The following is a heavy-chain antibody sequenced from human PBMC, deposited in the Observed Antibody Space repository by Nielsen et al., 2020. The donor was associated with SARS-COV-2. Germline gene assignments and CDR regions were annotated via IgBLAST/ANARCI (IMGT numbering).Heavy chain of an antibody. CDR3: TTDPAPRGFGY. V-gene: IGHV3-15*01. D-gene: IGHD3-10*01. J-gene: IGHJ4*02. CDR1: GFTFSNAW. CDR2: IKSRPDGGTT. Sequence: GGSLRLSCVVSGFTFSNAWMSWVRQAPGKGLEWVGRIKSRPDGGTTDFAAPVKDRFTISRDDSKNTLYLQMNSLKTEDTAFYRCTTDPAPRGFGYWGQGTLVTVSS.